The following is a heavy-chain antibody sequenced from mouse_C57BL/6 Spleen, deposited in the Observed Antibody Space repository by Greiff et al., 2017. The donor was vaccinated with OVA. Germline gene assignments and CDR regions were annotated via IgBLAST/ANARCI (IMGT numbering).Heavy chain of an antibody. CDR2: ISYDGSN. D-gene: IGHD6-2*01. Sequence: DVQLQESGPGLVKPSQSLSLTCSVTGYSITSGYYWNWIRQFPGNKLEWMGYISYDGSNNYNPSLKNRISITRDTSKNQFFLKLNSVTTEDTATYYCARTEFSYWYFDVWGTGTTVTVSS. CDR1: GYSITSGYY. J-gene: IGHJ1*03. V-gene: IGHV3-6*01. CDR3: ARTEFSYWYFDV.